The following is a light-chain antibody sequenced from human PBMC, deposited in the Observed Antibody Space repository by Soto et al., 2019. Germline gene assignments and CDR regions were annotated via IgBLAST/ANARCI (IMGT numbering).Light chain of an antibody. Sequence: QSVLTQPASVSGSPGQSITLSCAGTTNDIGSYNYVSWFQQHPGEAPKLIIFEVTHRPSGISTRFSGSKSGNTASLTISDLQADDEALYYCSSYKFSTTLRVFGGGTKLTVL. V-gene: IGLV2-14*01. J-gene: IGLJ3*02. CDR2: EVT. CDR3: SSYKFSTTLRV. CDR1: TNDIGSYNY.